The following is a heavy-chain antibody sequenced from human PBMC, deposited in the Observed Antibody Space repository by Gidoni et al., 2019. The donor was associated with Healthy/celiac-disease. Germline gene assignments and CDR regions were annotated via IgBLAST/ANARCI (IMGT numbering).Heavy chain of an antibody. CDR1: GYTFTGYY. CDR3: AREGDYYGSGSYQKDGMDV. D-gene: IGHD3-10*01. J-gene: IGHJ6*02. Sequence: QVQLVQSGAEVKKPGASVKVSCKASGYTFTGYYMHWVRQAPGQGLEWTGWLNPKGGGTNYAQKYQGWVTMTRDTSISTAYMELSRLRSDDTAVYYCAREGDYYGSGSYQKDGMDVWGQGTTVTVSS. V-gene: IGHV1-2*04. CDR2: LNPKGGGT.